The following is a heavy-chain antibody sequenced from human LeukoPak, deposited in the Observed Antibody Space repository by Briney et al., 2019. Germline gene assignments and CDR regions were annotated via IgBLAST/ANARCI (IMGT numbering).Heavy chain of an antibody. CDR1: GGSISSGDYY. Sequence: SETLSLTCTVSGGSISSGDYYWSWISQPPGKGLAWIGYIYYSGSTYYNPSLKSRVTISVDTSKNQFSLKLSSVTAADTAVYYCARAGGDYCSYVPTFDYWGQGTLVTVSS. CDR2: IYYSGST. D-gene: IGHD4-11*01. J-gene: IGHJ4*02. V-gene: IGHV4-30-4*08. CDR3: ARAGGDYCSYVPTFDY.